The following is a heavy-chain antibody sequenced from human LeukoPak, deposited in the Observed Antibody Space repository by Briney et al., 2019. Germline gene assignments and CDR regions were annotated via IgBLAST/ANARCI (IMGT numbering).Heavy chain of an antibody. CDR3: ARDSSTVTTRHFDY. Sequence: SETLSLTCTVSGGSISSSGFYWGLIRQPPGKGLEWIASIYYSGSTYYNPSLKSRVTISVDTSKNQFSLKLNSVTAADTAVYYCARDSSTVTTRHFDYWGQGTLVTVSS. D-gene: IGHD4-17*01. V-gene: IGHV4-39*07. J-gene: IGHJ4*02. CDR2: IYYSGST. CDR1: GGSISSSGFY.